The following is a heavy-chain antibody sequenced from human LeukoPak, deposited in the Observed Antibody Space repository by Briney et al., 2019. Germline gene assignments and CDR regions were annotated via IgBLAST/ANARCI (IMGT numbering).Heavy chain of an antibody. V-gene: IGHV4-38-2*02. CDR3: ARDQAYCGGDCYFDF. Sequence: TSETLSLTCTVSGGSISSAYYCGWIRQPPGKVLEWSGSIYHSGRTDYNTSLKSRVTISVDASENHSSLKLRSVTAADTAVYYCARDQAYCGGDCYFDFWGQGTLVTVSS. D-gene: IGHD2-21*02. CDR2: IYHSGRT. J-gene: IGHJ4*02. CDR1: GGSISSAYY.